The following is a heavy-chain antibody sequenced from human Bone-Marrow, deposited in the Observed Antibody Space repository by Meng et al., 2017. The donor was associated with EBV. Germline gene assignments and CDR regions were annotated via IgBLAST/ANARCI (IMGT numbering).Heavy chain of an antibody. D-gene: IGHD1/OR15-1a*01. J-gene: IGHJ4*02. CDR1: GGSFSGYY. CDR3: ARRSPTGTFDY. Sequence: QGPLQQWAPVLLTPSETLSITCAFYGGSFSGYYWSWIRQPPGKGLEWIGEINHSGSTNYNPSLKSRVTISVDTSKNQFSLKLSSVTAADTAVYYCARRSPTGTFDYWGQGTLVTVSS. CDR2: INHSGST. V-gene: IGHV4-34*01.